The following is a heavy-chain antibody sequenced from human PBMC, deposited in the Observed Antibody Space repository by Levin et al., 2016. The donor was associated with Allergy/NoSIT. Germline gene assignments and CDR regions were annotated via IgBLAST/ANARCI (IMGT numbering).Heavy chain of an antibody. D-gene: IGHD4-17*01. CDR3: ARKPDYGDYVDY. V-gene: IGHV4-30-4*01. J-gene: IGHJ4*02. Sequence: RQAPGKGLEWIGYIYYSGSTYYNPSLKSRVTISVDTSKNQFSLKLSSVTAADTAVYYCARKPDYGDYVDYWGQGTLVTVSS. CDR2: IYYSGST.